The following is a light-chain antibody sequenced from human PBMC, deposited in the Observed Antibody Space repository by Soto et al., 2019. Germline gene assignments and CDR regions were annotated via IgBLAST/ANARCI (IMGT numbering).Light chain of an antibody. Sequence: EILITQSPATLSVSPGERATLSWRASQSVSSNLAWYQQKPGQAPRLIIYGASTRANGIPARFSGSGSGTEFTLTISSLQSEDFAFYYCQQYNNWHPITFGQGTRLEIK. V-gene: IGKV3-15*01. CDR1: QSVSSN. CDR3: QQYNNWHPIT. J-gene: IGKJ5*01. CDR2: GAS.